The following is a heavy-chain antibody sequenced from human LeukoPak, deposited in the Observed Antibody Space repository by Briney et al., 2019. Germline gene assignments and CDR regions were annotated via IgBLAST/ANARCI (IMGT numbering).Heavy chain of an antibody. CDR1: GGSISSGGYY. J-gene: IGHJ3*02. D-gene: IGHD3-22*01. V-gene: IGHV4-31*03. Sequence: PSQTLSLTCTVSGGSISSGGYYWSWIRQHPGKGLEWIGYIYYSGSTYYNPSLKSRVTISVDTSKNQFSLKLSSGTAADTAVYYCARANPLPIFYYDSSGYYYRAFDIWGQGPMVTVSS. CDR3: ARANPLPIFYYDSSGYYYRAFDI. CDR2: IYYSGST.